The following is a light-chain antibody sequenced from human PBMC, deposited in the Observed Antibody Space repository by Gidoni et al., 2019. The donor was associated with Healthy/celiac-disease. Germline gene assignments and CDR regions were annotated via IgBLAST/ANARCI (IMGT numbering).Light chain of an antibody. CDR3: QAWDSSTVV. V-gene: IGLV3-1*01. CDR2: QDS. CDR1: KLGDKY. J-gene: IGLJ2*01. Sequence: SYELTQPPSVSVSPGQTASITCSGAKLGDKYACWYQQKPGQSPVLVIYQDSKRPSGIPERFSGSNSGNTATLTISGTQAMDEADYYCQAWDSSTVVVGGGTKLTVL.